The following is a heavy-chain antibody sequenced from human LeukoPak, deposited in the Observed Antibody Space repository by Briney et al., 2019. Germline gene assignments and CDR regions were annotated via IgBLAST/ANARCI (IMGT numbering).Heavy chain of an antibody. Sequence: GGSLRLSFAASGFTFSNAWMYWVRQAPGKGLEWVGRIKSKTVGGGTTDYAAPVKGRFTISRDDSKNTLYLQMNSLKTEDTAVYYCTTAPDIVVVPAAMGEDYYYYMDVWGKGTTVTVSS. CDR2: IKSKTVGGGTT. CDR1: GFTFSNAW. J-gene: IGHJ6*03. CDR3: TTAPDIVVVPAAMGEDYYYYMDV. D-gene: IGHD2-2*01. V-gene: IGHV3-15*01.